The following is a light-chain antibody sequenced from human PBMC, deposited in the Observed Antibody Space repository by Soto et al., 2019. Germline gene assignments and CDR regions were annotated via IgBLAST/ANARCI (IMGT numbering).Light chain of an antibody. Sequence: EIVLTQSPDTLSLSPGERATLSCRASQSVSRTSLAWYQQKPGQAPRLLIYGASTRATDIPDRCSGSGSGTDFPRTISGREPEDFAVYSCQQYGGSPLLTFGGGTKVEIK. J-gene: IGKJ4*01. V-gene: IGKV3-20*01. CDR1: QSVSRTS. CDR3: QQYGGSPLLT. CDR2: GAS.